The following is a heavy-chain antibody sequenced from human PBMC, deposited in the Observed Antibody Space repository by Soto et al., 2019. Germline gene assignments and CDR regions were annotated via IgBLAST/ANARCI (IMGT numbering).Heavy chain of an antibody. CDR2: IWYDGSNK. CDR3: ARDAGTVVTAHYYGMDV. Sequence: GGSLRLSCAASGFTFSSYGMHWVRQAPGKGLEWVAVIWYDGSNKYYADSVKGRFTISRGNSKNTLYLQMNSLRAEDTAVYYCARDAGTVVTAHYYGMDVWGQGTTVTVSS. D-gene: IGHD2-15*01. V-gene: IGHV3-33*01. J-gene: IGHJ6*02. CDR1: GFTFSSYG.